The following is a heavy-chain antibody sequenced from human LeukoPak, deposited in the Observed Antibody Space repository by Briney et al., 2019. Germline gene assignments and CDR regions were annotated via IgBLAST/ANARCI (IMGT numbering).Heavy chain of an antibody. CDR2: ISSSSSYI. J-gene: IGHJ6*04. Sequence: GGSLRLSCAASGFTFSNSAMNWVRRAPGKGLEWVSSISSSSSYIYYADSVKGRFTISRDNAKNSLYLQMNSLRAEDTAVYYCARDYDFWSGYYPISSLDVWGKGTTVTVSS. CDR1: GFTFSNSA. CDR3: ARDYDFWSGYYPISSLDV. D-gene: IGHD3-3*01. V-gene: IGHV3-21*01.